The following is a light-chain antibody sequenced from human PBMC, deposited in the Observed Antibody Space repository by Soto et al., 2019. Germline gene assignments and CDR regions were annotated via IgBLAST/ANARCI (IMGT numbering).Light chain of an antibody. V-gene: IGKV1-9*01. J-gene: IGKJ4*01. CDR3: QQPNSYPFT. CDR2: AAS. CDR1: QGISSY. Sequence: DIHLTQSPSFLSASVGDRVTITCRASQGISSYLAWYQQKPGKAPKLLIYAASTLQSGVPSRFSGSGSGTEFTLTISSLQPEDFATYYCQQPNSYPFTFGGGTKVDIK.